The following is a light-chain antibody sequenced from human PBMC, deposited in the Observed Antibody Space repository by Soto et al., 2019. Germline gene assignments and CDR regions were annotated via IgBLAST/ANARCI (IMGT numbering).Light chain of an antibody. CDR3: QQYNSYSIT. V-gene: IGKV1-5*01. CDR1: QSISSW. J-gene: IGKJ3*01. CDR2: DAS. Sequence: DIQMTQSPSTLSSSVGDRVTLTCRASQSISSWLAWYQQKPGKAPKLLIYDASSLESGVPSRFSGSGSGTEFTLTISSLQPDDFATYYGQQYNSYSITFGHGTKVDIK.